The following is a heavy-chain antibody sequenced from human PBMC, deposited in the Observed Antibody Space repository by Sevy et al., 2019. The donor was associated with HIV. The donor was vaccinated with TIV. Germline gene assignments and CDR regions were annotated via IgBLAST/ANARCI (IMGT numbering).Heavy chain of an antibody. J-gene: IGHJ6*03. CDR2: IVVGSGNT. Sequence: ASVKVSCKASGFTFTSSAMQWVRQARGQRLEWIGWIVVGSGNTNYAQKFQERVTITRDMSTSTAYMELSSLRSEDTAVYYCAAETHYDSSGYLYYYMDVWGKRTTVTVSS. D-gene: IGHD3-22*01. CDR3: AAETHYDSSGYLYYYMDV. CDR1: GFTFTSSA. V-gene: IGHV1-58*02.